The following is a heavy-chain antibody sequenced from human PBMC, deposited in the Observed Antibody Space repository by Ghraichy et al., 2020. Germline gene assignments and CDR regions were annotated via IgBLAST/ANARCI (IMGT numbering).Heavy chain of an antibody. Sequence: GGSLRLSCTGSGYRFTSYWIGWVRQMPGKGLEWMGIIYPGDSDTRYSLSFQGQVTFSADKYISTAYMQWSSLTASDTAMYYCARTYGDYSNYFNDWGQGTLFTFSS. J-gene: IGHJ4*02. CDR1: GYRFTSYW. V-gene: IGHV5-51*01. D-gene: IGHD4-17*01. CDR3: ARTYGDYSNYFND. CDR2: IYPGDSDT.